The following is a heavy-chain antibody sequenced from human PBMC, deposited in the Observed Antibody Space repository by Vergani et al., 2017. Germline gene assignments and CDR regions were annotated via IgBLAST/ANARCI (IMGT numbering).Heavy chain of an antibody. D-gene: IGHD2/OR15-2a*01. CDR2: ISGPGLST. Sequence: VQLVESGGGVVQPGRSLRLSCAASGFTFSSYAMSWVRQAPGRGLAWVSSISGPGLSTYYADSVKGRFSISRDNSKNTVFLQMHSLRAEDTAIYYCVKEKIDLGSYFFDSWGHGILVTVSS. CDR1: GFTFSSYA. V-gene: IGHV3-23*04. CDR3: VKEKIDLGSYFFDS. J-gene: IGHJ4*01.